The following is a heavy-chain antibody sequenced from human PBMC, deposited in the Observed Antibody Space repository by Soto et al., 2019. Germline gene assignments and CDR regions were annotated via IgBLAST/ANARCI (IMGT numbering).Heavy chain of an antibody. CDR2: IYQSGST. J-gene: IGHJ3*02. V-gene: IGHV4-30-2*01. D-gene: IGHD3-22*01. CDR3: ARELLFYDSDGFSWDDAFDI. CDR1: GGSLSSSAYS. Sequence: SETLSLTCAVSGGSLSSSAYSWSWIRQPPGKGLEWIGFIYQSGSTYYNPSLKSRVTMSLDRPKNQFSLKLSSVTAADAAVYYCARELLFYDSDGFSWDDAFDIWGQGTMVTVSS.